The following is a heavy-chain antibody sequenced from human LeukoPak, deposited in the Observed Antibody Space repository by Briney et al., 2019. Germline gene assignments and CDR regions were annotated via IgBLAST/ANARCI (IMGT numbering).Heavy chain of an antibody. CDR2: INPSGGST. CDR1: GYTFT. Sequence: GASVKVSCKASGYTFTMHWVRQAPGQGLEWMGIINPSGGSTSYAQKFQGRVTMTRDTSTSTVYMELSSLRSDDTAVYYCARDMDGYNDYWGQGTLVTVSS. J-gene: IGHJ4*02. V-gene: IGHV1-46*01. D-gene: IGHD5-24*01. CDR3: ARDMDGYNDY.